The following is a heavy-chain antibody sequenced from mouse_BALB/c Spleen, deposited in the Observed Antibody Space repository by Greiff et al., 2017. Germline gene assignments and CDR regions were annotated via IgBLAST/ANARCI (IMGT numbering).Heavy chain of an antibody. CDR1: GFTFSNYW. CDR2: IRLKSNNYAT. Sequence: EVKLEESGGGLVQPGGSMKLSCVASGFTFSNYWMNWVRQSPEKGLEWVAEIRLKSNNYATHYAVSVKGRFTISRDDSKSSVYLQMNTLRAEDTGIYYCTVPYRYDAMDYWGQGTSVTVSS. J-gene: IGHJ4*01. D-gene: IGHD2-14*01. V-gene: IGHV6-6*02. CDR3: TVPYRYDAMDY.